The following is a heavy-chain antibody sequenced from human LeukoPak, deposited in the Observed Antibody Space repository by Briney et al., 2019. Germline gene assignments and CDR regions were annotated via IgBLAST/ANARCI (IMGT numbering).Heavy chain of an antibody. V-gene: IGHV4-34*01. Sequence: TSETLSLTCAVYGGSFSGYYWSWIRQPPGKGLEWIGEINHSGSTNYNPSLKSRVTISVDTSKNQFSLKLSSVTAADTAVYYCARGGIVGATNAFDIWGQGTMATVSS. CDR3: ARGGIVGATNAFDI. CDR1: GGSFSGYY. D-gene: IGHD1-26*01. J-gene: IGHJ3*02. CDR2: INHSGST.